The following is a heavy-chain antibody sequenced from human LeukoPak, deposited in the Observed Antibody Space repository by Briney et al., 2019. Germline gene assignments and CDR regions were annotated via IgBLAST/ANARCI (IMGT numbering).Heavy chain of an antibody. J-gene: IGHJ3*02. CDR1: GYSFTSYW. V-gene: IGHV5-51*01. D-gene: IGHD3-9*01. CDR3: ARRLGTDYDILTGTSGHDAFDI. CDR2: IYPGDSDT. Sequence: GESLKISCKGSGYSFTSYWIGWVRQMPGKGLEWMGIIYPGDSDTRYSPSFQGQVTISADKSISTAYLQWSSPKASDTAMYYCARRLGTDYDILTGTSGHDAFDIWGQGTMVTVSS.